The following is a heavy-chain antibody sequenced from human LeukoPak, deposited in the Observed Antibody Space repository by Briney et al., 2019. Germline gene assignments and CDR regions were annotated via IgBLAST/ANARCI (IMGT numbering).Heavy chain of an antibody. J-gene: IGHJ2*01. CDR3: AKGYIIAGRQWYLDL. Sequence: GRSLRLSCAASGFTFSSYAMHWVRQAPGKGLEWVSYISSSSSTIYYADSVKGRFTISRDNAKDSLYLQMNSLRAEDAAVYYCAKGYIIAGRQWYLDLWGRGTLVGVSS. V-gene: IGHV3-48*04. CDR2: ISSSSSTI. CDR1: GFTFSSYA. D-gene: IGHD6-13*01.